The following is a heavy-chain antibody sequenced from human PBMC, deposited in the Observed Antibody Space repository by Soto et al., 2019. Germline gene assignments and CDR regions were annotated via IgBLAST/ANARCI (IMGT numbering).Heavy chain of an antibody. CDR3: AILYLNKPYYYYGMDV. V-gene: IGHV1-2*02. CDR2: INPNSGGT. J-gene: IGHJ6*02. Sequence: ASVKVSCKASGYTFTGYYMHWVRQAPGQGPEWMGWINPNSGGTNYAQKFQGRVTMTRDTSISTAYMELSRLRSDDTAVYYCAILYLNKPYYYYGMDVWGQGTTVTVSS. CDR1: GYTFTGYY.